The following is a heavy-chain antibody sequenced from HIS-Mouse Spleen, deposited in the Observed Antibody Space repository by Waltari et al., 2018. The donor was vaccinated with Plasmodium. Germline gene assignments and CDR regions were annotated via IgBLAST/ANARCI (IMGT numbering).Heavy chain of an antibody. J-gene: IGHJ3*02. Sequence: QVQLVESGGGVVQPGRSWRRSCAASGFTFSSYGMHWVRRAPGNGLEWGAVIWYDGSNKYYADSVKGRFTISRDNSKNTLYLQMNSLRAEDTAVYYCAKVAQGTRDAFDIWGQGTMVTVSS. CDR1: GFTFSSYG. V-gene: IGHV3-33*06. CDR3: AKVAQGTRDAFDI. D-gene: IGHD2-8*01. CDR2: IWYDGSNK.